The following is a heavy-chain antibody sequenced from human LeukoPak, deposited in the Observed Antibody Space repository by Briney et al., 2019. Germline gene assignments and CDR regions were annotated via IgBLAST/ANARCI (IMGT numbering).Heavy chain of an antibody. CDR2: IYHSGST. J-gene: IGHJ5*02. D-gene: IGHD3-3*01. V-gene: IGHV4-30-2*01. Sequence: SETLSLTCAVSGGSISSGGYSWSWIRQPPGKGLEWIGYIYHSGSTYYNPSLKSRVTISVDRSKNQFSLKLSSVTAADTAVYYCARGKTYPNYDFWSGYYMKWFDPWGQGTLVTVSS. CDR3: ARGKTYPNYDFWSGYYMKWFDP. CDR1: GGSISSGGYS.